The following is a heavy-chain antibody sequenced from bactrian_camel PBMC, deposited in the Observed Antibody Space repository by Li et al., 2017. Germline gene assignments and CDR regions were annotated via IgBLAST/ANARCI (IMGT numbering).Heavy chain of an antibody. CDR2: IDIDGTI. D-gene: IGHD6*01. Sequence: HVQLVESGGGSVQAGGSLELSCIAVSGKLAATCGMGWYRQVPGKEREMVSTIDIDGTIAYSDSVKGRFTISRDNAKNTVLPQMDSLKPEDTAMYYCAAKEYGARLHALHVLTYKYWGHGTQVTVS. CDR3: AAKEYGARLHALHVLTYKY. V-gene: IGHV3S53*01. CDR1: GKLAATCG. J-gene: IGHJ4*01.